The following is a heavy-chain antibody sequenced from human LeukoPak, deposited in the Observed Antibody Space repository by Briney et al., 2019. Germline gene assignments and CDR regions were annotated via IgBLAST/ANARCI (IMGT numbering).Heavy chain of an antibody. CDR1: GFTFSSYW. V-gene: IGHV3-74*01. CDR2: INSDGRTT. D-gene: IGHD3-10*02. J-gene: IGHJ4*02. CDR3: ARDRYYVPDY. Sequence: PGGSLRLSCAASGFTFSSYWMHWVRQAPGKGLVWVSRINSDGRTTIYADSVKGRFSISRDNSKNTLYLQMNSLRADDTAVYYCARDRYYVPDYWGQGTLVTVSS.